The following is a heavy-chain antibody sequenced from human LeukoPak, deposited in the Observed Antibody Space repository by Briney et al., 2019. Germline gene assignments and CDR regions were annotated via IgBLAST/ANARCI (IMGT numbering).Heavy chain of an antibody. V-gene: IGHV3-23*01. CDR2: ISGSGGST. CDR1: GFTFSSYA. CDR3: ARVGAAAGTDY. D-gene: IGHD6-13*01. Sequence: GGSLRLSCAASGFTFSSYAMTWVRQAPGKGLEWVSVISGSGGSTYYADSVKGRVTISRDNSKNTVYLQMNSLRSEDTAVYYCARVGAAAGTDYWGQGTLVTVSS. J-gene: IGHJ4*02.